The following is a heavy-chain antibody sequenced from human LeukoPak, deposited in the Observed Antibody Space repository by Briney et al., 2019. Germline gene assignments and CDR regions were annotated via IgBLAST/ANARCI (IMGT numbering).Heavy chain of an antibody. Sequence: SETLSLTCAVSGGSISSSNWWSWVRQPPGKGLEWIGEIYHSGSTNYNPSLKSRVTISVDKSKNQFSLKLSSVTAADTAVYYCARDAYSSTSCYAFDIWGQGTMVTVSS. V-gene: IGHV4-4*02. CDR2: IYHSGST. J-gene: IGHJ3*02. CDR1: GGSISSSNW. D-gene: IGHD2-2*01. CDR3: ARDAYSSTSCYAFDI.